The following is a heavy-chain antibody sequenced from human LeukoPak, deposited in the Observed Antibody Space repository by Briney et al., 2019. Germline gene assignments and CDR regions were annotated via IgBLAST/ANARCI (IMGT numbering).Heavy chain of an antibody. Sequence: GASVKVSCKTSGYTFASYGISWVRQAPGQGLEWMGWISAYNGNTNYAQKFQGRVTMTTDTSTSTAYMELRTLRSDDTAVYYCARTNVYYYASSDYYPYFDYWAQGTLVTVSS. J-gene: IGHJ4*02. CDR1: GYTFASYG. D-gene: IGHD3-22*01. V-gene: IGHV1-18*01. CDR2: ISAYNGNT. CDR3: ARTNVYYYASSDYYPYFDY.